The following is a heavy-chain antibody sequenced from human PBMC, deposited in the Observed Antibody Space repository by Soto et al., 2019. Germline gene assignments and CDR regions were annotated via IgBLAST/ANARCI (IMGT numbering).Heavy chain of an antibody. D-gene: IGHD1-26*01. CDR3: ARSSGTYPPSRYYYGLDV. Sequence: AAVKVSCKASGYTFTSYVLSWVRQAPGDGVEWMGWISAHNGDTIYAQKFQDRITMTTDTSTNTAYLELRSLKSGDTAVFYCARSSGTYPPSRYYYGLDVWGQGTTVTVSS. V-gene: IGHV1-18*01. CDR2: ISAHNGDT. CDR1: GYTFTSYV. J-gene: IGHJ6*02.